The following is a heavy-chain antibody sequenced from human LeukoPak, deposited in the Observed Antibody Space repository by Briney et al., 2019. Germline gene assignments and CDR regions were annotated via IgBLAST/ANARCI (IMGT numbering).Heavy chain of an antibody. V-gene: IGHV4-39*07. CDR1: GGSISSSSYY. CDR3: ARVRWFPRAFDI. Sequence: PSETLSLTCTVSGGSISSSSYYWGWIRQPPGKGLEWIGSIYHSGSTYYNPSLKSRVTISVDTSKKQFSLKLSSVTAADTAVYYCARVRWFPRAFDIWGQGTMVTVSS. CDR2: IYHSGST. D-gene: IGHD4-23*01. J-gene: IGHJ3*02.